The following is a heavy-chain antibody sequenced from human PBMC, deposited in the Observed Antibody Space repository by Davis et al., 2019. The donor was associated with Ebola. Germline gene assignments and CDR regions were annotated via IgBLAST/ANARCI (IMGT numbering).Heavy chain of an antibody. CDR1: GFTFSSYG. V-gene: IGHV3-33*01. CDR3: ARDSVPAAPAYNWFDP. J-gene: IGHJ5*02. D-gene: IGHD2-2*01. CDR2: IWYDGSNK. Sequence: GESLKISCAASGFTFSSYGMHWVRQAPGKGLEWVAVIWYDGSNKYYADSVKGRFTISRDNSKNTLYLQMNSLRAEDTAVYYCARDSVPAAPAYNWFDPWGQGTLVTVSS.